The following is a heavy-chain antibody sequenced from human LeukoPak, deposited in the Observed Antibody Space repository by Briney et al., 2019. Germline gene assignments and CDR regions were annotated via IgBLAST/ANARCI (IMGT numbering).Heavy chain of an antibody. V-gene: IGHV3-74*01. CDR2: TSADGTTT. D-gene: IGHD6-19*01. CDR1: GFTFITYW. CDR3: ARGLAGAHRIMDV. Sequence: PGGSLRLSCVPAGFTFITYWIHWVRQGPGKGLVWVAMTSADGTTTTYADSVKGRFTVSRDNAKNTLYLQMKSLRAEDAAIYYCARGLAGAHRIMDVWGQGTTVTVS. J-gene: IGHJ6*02.